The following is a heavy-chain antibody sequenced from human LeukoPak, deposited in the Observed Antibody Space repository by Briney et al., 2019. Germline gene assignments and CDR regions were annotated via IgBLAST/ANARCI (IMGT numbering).Heavy chain of an antibody. D-gene: IGHD3-22*01. CDR2: ISAYNGNT. CDR3: ASFKGYYYDSSGYYY. CDR1: GYTFTSYG. Sequence: ASVKVSCKASGYTFTSYGISWVRQAPGQGLEWMGWISAYNGNTNYAQKLQGRVTMTTDTSTSTAYMELRSLRSDDTAVYYCASFKGYYYDSSGYYYWGQGTLVTVSS. V-gene: IGHV1-18*01. J-gene: IGHJ4*02.